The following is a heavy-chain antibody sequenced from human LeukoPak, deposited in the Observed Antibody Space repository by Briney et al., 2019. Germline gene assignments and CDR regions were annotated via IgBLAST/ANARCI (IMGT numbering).Heavy chain of an antibody. CDR2: IYYSGST. CDR3: ARHAADSSGFYNYYGMDV. J-gene: IGHJ6*02. CDR1: GGSISSSSYY. D-gene: IGHD3-22*01. Sequence: PSETLSRTCTVSGGSISSSSYYWGWIRQPPGKGLEWIGSIYYSGSTYFNPSLRSRVTISVDTSKNQFSLKLSSVTAADTAVYYCARHAADSSGFYNYYGMDVWGQGTTVTVSS. V-gene: IGHV4-39*01.